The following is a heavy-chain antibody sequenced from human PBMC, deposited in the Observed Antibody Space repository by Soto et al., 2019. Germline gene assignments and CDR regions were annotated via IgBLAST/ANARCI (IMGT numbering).Heavy chain of an antibody. J-gene: IGHJ4*02. CDR3: AKDFEMAHNWSY. V-gene: IGHV3-30*18. D-gene: IGHD1-1*01. CDR1: GFTFSSYG. CDR2: ISYDGSNK. Sequence: QVQLVESGGGVVQPGRSLRLSCAASGFTFSSYGMHWVRQAPGKGLEWVAVISYDGSNKYYADSVKGRFTISRDNSKHTMYLQMNSLRAEDTAVYYCAKDFEMAHNWSYWGQGTLVTVSS.